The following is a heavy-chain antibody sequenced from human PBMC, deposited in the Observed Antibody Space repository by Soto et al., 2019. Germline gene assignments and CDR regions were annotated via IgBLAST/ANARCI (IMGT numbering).Heavy chain of an antibody. CDR2: IYHSGST. CDR1: GGSISSSNW. J-gene: IGHJ6*02. D-gene: IGHD2-2*01. CDR3: ARHDCISTSCYYYYYYSMDV. Sequence: SETLSLTCAVSGGSISSSNWWSWVRQPPGKGLEWIGEIYHSGSTNYNPSLKSRVTISVDKSKNQFSLKLSSVTAADTAVYYCARHDCISTSCYYYYYYSMDVWGQGTKVTVSS. V-gene: IGHV4-4*02.